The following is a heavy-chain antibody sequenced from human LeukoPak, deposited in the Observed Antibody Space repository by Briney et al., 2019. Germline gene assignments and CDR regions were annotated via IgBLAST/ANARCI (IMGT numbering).Heavy chain of an antibody. CDR2: IYYSGST. J-gene: IGHJ3*02. Sequence: PSETLSLTCTVSGGSISSSSYYWGWIRQPPGKGLEWIGSIYYSGSTYYNPSLKSRVTISVDTSKNQFSLKLSSVTAADTAVHYCVRRVGYSYGNDAFDIWGQGTMVTVSS. V-gene: IGHV4-39*01. CDR1: GGSISSSSYY. D-gene: IGHD5-18*01. CDR3: VRRVGYSYGNDAFDI.